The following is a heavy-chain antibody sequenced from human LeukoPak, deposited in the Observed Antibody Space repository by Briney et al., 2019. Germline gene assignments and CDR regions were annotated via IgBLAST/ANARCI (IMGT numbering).Heavy chain of an antibody. Sequence: GGSLRLSCAASGFTFSNYEMNWVRQAPGKGLEWVSYITSSGNTIYYANSVKGRFTISRDNAKNSLYLQMNSLRAEDTTVYYCARGSPGYWGQGTLVTVSS. CDR3: ARGSPGY. V-gene: IGHV3-48*03. CDR2: ITSSGNTI. J-gene: IGHJ4*02. CDR1: GFTFSNYE.